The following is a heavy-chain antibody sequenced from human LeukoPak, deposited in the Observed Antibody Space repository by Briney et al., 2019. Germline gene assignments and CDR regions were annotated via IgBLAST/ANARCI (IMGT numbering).Heavy chain of an antibody. D-gene: IGHD3-9*01. CDR2: IYHSGST. J-gene: IGHJ3*02. V-gene: IGHV4-4*02. CDR3: ARAYYDILTYAFDI. Sequence: SGTLSLTCAVSGGSISSSNWGSWVRRPPGKGLEWIGEIYHSGSTNYKPSLNSPVTISVDTSKNQFSLKLSSVTAADTAVYYCARAYYDILTYAFDIWGQGTMVTVSS. CDR1: GGSISSSNW.